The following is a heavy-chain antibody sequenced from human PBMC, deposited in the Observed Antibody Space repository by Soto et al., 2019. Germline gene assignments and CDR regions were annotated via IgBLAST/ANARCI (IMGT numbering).Heavy chain of an antibody. V-gene: IGHV1-18*01. CDR2: ISPYSGKT. CDR3: AREGLLLLPDY. D-gene: IGHD3-22*01. Sequence: QIQLVQSGTEVRKPGASAKVSCKTSGYTFTNNDVCWVRQTPGQGLEWMGWISPYSGKTNYARKFKGRVTMTTDTSTSTVYMELSSLTSADTAVYYCAREGLLLLPDYWGQGTLVTVSS. CDR1: GYTFTNND. J-gene: IGHJ4*02.